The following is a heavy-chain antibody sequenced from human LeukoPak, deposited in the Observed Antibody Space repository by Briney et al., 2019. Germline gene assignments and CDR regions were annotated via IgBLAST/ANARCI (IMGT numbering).Heavy chain of an antibody. CDR1: GYTFSNYG. V-gene: IGHV1-18*01. J-gene: IGHJ5*02. Sequence: ASVKVSCKASGYTFSNYGFSWVRQAPGQGLEWMGWIGVSHGQPDYAQKLQGRVTLTIDTSTTTAYMELRSLSSDATAVYYCARDRGYYSWFEPWGQGTLVTVSS. CDR3: ARDRGYYSWFEP. D-gene: IGHD3-22*01. CDR2: IGVSHGQP.